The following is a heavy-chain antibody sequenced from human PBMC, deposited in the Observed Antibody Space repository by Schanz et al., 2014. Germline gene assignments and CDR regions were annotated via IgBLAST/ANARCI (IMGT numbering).Heavy chain of an antibody. J-gene: IGHJ4*02. CDR1: GFIFTGYF. CDR2: FNPGNGGA. V-gene: IGHV1-2*06. CDR3: ARDLGQGYFGSGEH. D-gene: IGHD3-10*01. Sequence: QVQLVQSGAEVKKPGDSVTVSCKVSGFIFTGYFIHWIRQAPGQGLEWMGRFNPGNGGANFAEKFQGRVAMTSDTSIKTYAMELTRLTSDDTAVYYCARDLGQGYFGSGEHWGQGTLVTVSS.